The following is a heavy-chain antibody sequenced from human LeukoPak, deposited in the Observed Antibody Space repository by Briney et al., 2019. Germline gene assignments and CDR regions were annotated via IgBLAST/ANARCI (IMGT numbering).Heavy chain of an antibody. V-gene: IGHV3-23*01. CDR1: GFTFSAYA. Sequence: GGSLRLSCAASGFTFSAYAMGWVRQAPGRGLEWVSGISGSGDNTYYADAVQGRFTISRDNSKNTVYLQMNSLRAEDTAVYYCAKGWNGYDHFDYWGQGTLVTVSS. CDR3: AKGWNGYDHFDY. J-gene: IGHJ4*02. CDR2: ISGSGDNT. D-gene: IGHD5-12*01.